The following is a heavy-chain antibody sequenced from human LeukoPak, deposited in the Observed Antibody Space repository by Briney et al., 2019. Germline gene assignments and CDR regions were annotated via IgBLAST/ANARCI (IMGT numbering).Heavy chain of an antibody. D-gene: IGHD5-18*01. CDR3: AKVEYSYGSGPFDY. V-gene: IGHV3-23*01. CDR2: ISGSGGST. Sequence: GGSLRLSCAASGFTFSSYAMSWVRQAPGKGLEWASAISGSGGSTYYADSVKGRFTISRDNSKNTLYLQMNSLRAEDTAVYYCAKVEYSYGSGPFDYWGQGTLVTVSS. CDR1: GFTFSSYA. J-gene: IGHJ4*02.